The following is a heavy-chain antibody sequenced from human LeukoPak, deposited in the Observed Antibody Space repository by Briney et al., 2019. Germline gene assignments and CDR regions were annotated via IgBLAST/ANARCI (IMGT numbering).Heavy chain of an antibody. CDR1: GFTFSTYA. J-gene: IGHJ4*02. V-gene: IGHV3-23*01. D-gene: IGHD3-3*01. CDR3: AKVFEHLDY. CDR2: IRAPGTGGST. Sequence: GGSLRLSCAASGFTFSTYAVAWVRQAPGKGLEWVSGIRAPGTGGSTYYADSVKGRFTISRDNSKNTLYLHMNSLRAEDTAVYYCAKVFEHLDYRGQGTLVAVSS.